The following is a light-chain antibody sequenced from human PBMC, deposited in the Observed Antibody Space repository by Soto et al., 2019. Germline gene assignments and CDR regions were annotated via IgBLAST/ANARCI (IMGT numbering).Light chain of an antibody. CDR3: HQYSRFPRT. Sequence: DIEITQSPSTLSASVGDRVTITCRASQSISSWLAWYQQIPGKAHKLLIYKASSLQSGVPSRFSGSGSETEFTLTITGLQPDDFATYYCHQYSRFPRTFGQGTKVDI. CDR1: QSISSW. CDR2: KAS. J-gene: IGKJ1*01. V-gene: IGKV1-5*03.